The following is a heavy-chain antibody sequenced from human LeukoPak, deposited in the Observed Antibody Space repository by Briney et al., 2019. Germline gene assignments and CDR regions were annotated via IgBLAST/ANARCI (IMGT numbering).Heavy chain of an antibody. J-gene: IGHJ4*02. V-gene: IGHV4-4*07. CDR3: ARDLEDFDSPANDY. Sequence: SETLSLTCTVSGGSISSYYWSWIRQPAGKGLEWIGRIYTSGSTNYNPSLKSRVTISVDKSKNQFSLKLSSVTAADTAVYYCARDLEDFDSPANDYWGQGTHVIVSP. CDR2: IYTSGST. D-gene: IGHD2-15*01. CDR1: GGSISSYY.